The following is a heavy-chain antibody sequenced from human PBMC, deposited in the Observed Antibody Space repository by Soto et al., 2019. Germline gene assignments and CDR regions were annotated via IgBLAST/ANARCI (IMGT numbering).Heavy chain of an antibody. Sequence: QVQLVQSGAEVKKPGASVRVCCEASGYTFTSYDINWVRQATGQGLEWMGWMNPNSGNTGYAQKFQGRVTMTRNTSISTAYMQLSSLRSEDTAVHYCAREKTSYGLDVWGQGTTVSVSS. V-gene: IGHV1-8*01. J-gene: IGHJ6*02. CDR1: GYTFTSYD. CDR2: MNPNSGNT. CDR3: AREKTSYGLDV.